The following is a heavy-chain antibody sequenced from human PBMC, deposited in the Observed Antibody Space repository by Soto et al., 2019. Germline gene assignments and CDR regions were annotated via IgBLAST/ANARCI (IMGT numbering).Heavy chain of an antibody. CDR2: INHSGST. V-gene: IGHV4-34*01. CDR3: ASVAAGTRYYYAMDV. Sequence: PEKLSVTCAVYGGSFSGYYWSWIRQPPGKGLEWIGEINHSGSTNYNPSLKSRVTISVDTSKNQFSLKLSSVTAADTAVYYCASVAAGTRYYYAMDVWGQGTTVT. CDR1: GGSFSGYY. J-gene: IGHJ6*02. D-gene: IGHD6-13*01.